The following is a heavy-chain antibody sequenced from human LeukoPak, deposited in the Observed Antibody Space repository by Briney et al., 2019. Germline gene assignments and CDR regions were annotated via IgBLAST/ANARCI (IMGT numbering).Heavy chain of an antibody. CDR2: VDYSGGT. V-gene: IGHV4-59*01. J-gene: IGHJ5*02. CDR3: ARSAVTTSPDWIDP. Sequence: PSETLSLTCTVSGVSISSSYWSWIRQPPGKGLEWIGYVDYSGGTNYNPSLKSRVSMSVDTSKNQFSLKLRSVTPADTAVYYCARSAVTTSPDWIDPWGQGTLVAVSS. CDR1: GVSISSSY. D-gene: IGHD4-17*01.